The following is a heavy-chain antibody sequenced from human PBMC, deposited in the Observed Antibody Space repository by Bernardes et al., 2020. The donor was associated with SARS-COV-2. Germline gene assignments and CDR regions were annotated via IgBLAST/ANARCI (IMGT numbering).Heavy chain of an antibody. CDR2: IYTSGST. D-gene: IGHD2-2*01. CDR3: ARGGTGYCSSTSCHDYYYYGMDV. CDR1: GGFISSYY. Sequence: SEALSLTCTVSGGFISSYYGSWIRQPAGKGLEWIGRIYTSGSTNYNPSLKSRVTMSVDTSKNQFSLKLSSVTAADTAVYYCARGGTGYCSSTSCHDYYYYGMDVWGQGTTVTVSS. V-gene: IGHV4-4*07. J-gene: IGHJ6*02.